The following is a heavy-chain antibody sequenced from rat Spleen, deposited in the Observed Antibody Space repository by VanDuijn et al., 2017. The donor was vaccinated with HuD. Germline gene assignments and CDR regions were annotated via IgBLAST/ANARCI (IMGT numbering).Heavy chain of an antibody. D-gene: IGHD1-9*01. V-gene: IGHV5-31*01. Sequence: EVQLVESDGGLVQPGRSLKLSCAASGFTFSDYYMAWVRQAPGKGLEWVASITNTGGSTYYPDSVKGRFTISRDNAKSTLYLQMNSLRSEDTATYYCTRDYGYNYGVMDAWGQGASVTVSS. CDR2: ITNTGGST. CDR3: TRDYGYNYGVMDA. J-gene: IGHJ4*01. CDR1: GFTFSDYY.